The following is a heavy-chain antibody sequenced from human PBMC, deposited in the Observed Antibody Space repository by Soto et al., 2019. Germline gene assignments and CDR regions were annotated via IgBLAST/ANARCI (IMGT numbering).Heavy chain of an antibody. CDR1: GGSFSGYY. Sequence: PSAILSLTCAVYGGSFSGYYWSWIRQPPGKGLEWIGEINHSGSTNYNPSLKSRVTISVDTSKNQFSLKLSSVTAADTAVYYCARGYSLDYWGQGTLVTVSS. V-gene: IGHV4-34*01. J-gene: IGHJ4*02. D-gene: IGHD5-18*01. CDR2: INHSGST. CDR3: ARGYSLDY.